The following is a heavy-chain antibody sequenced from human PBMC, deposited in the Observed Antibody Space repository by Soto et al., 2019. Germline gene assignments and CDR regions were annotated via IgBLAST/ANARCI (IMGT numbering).Heavy chain of an antibody. CDR2: ISSDGSNK. V-gene: IGHV3-30*18. Sequence: QLGGSLRLSCAASGFTFSSYGMHWVRQTPGKGLEWVAVISSDGSNKYYADSVKGRFTISRDNSKNTLYLQMNSLRAEDTAVYYCAKDPTVTTVYGYFDYWGQGTLVTVSS. J-gene: IGHJ4*02. CDR3: AKDPTVTTVYGYFDY. CDR1: GFTFSSYG. D-gene: IGHD4-17*01.